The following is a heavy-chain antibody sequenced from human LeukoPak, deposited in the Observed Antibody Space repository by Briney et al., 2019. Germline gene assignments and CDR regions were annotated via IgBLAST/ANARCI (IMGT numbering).Heavy chain of an antibody. CDR3: VRDRYPAAREFDY. D-gene: IGHD2-2*01. J-gene: IGHJ4*02. V-gene: IGHV3-74*01. Sequence: GGSLRLSCAASGFTFSSYWMHWVRQAPGKGLVWVSRIDTDGSDTSYADSVKGRFTISRDNAKNTLYLQMNSLRAEDTAVYYCVRDRYPAAREFDYWGQGTLVTVSS. CDR1: GFTFSSYW. CDR2: IDTDGSDT.